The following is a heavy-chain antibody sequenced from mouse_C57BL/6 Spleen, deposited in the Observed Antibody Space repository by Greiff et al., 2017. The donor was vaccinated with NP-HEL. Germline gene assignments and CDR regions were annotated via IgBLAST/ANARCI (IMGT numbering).Heavy chain of an antibody. CDR1: GYSFTDYN. CDR3: NYYGSSFDY. Sequence: VHVKQSGPELVKPGASVKISCKASGYSFTDYNMNWVKQSNGKSLEWIGVINPNYGTTSYNQKFKGKATLTVDQSSSTAYMQLNSLTSEDSAVYYCNYYGSSFDYWGQGTTLTVSS. J-gene: IGHJ2*01. D-gene: IGHD1-1*01. V-gene: IGHV1-39*01. CDR2: INPNYGTT.